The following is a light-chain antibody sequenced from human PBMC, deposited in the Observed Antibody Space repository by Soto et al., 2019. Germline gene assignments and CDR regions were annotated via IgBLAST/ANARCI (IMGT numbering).Light chain of an antibody. V-gene: IGKV3D-11*01. J-gene: IGKJ2*01. CDR3: QQRSNWQPDT. CDR2: DSS. Sequence: EIVLTQSPATLSLSPGERATLSCRASQGVSSYLAWYQQKPGQAPRLLIYDSSNRATVIPARFSGSGPGTDFTLTISRLEPEDFAVYYCQQRSNWQPDTFGQGTKLEIK. CDR1: QGVSSY.